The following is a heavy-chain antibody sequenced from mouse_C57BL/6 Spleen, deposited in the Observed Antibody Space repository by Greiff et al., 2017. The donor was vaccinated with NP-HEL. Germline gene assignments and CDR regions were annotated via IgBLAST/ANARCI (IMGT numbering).Heavy chain of an antibody. CDR2: IRLKSDNYAT. CDR1: GFTFSNYW. CDR3: TDYYGSSYGGDY. V-gene: IGHV6-3*01. J-gene: IGHJ2*01. Sequence: LQQSGGGLVQPGGSMKLSCVASGFTFSNYWMNWVRQSPEKGLEWVAQIRLKSDNYATHYAESVKGRFTISRDDSKSSVYLQMNNLRAEDTGIYYCTDYYGSSYGGDYWGQGTTLTVSS. D-gene: IGHD1-1*01.